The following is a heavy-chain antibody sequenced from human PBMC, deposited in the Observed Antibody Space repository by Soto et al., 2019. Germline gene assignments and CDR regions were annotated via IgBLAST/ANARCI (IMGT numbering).Heavy chain of an antibody. CDR2: ISYDGSNK. D-gene: IGHD1-26*01. Sequence: GGSLRLSCAASGFTFSSYAMHWVRQAPGKGLEWVAVISYDGSNKYYADSVKGRFTISRDNSKNTLYLQMNSLRAEDTAVYYCAKARCTTTDCYVPDYWGRGTLVTVSS. J-gene: IGHJ4*02. V-gene: IGHV3-30-3*01. CDR1: GFTFSSYA. CDR3: AKARCTTTDCYVPDY.